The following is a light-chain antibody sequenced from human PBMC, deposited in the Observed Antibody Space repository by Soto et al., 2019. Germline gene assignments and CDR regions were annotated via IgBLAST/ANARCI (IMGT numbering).Light chain of an antibody. CDR3: QQRRSWPSEDT. Sequence: MVLTQSPDTLSLSPGETATLSCRASQSVRCSLAWYQQKPGQAPCILISDATNRATGIPARFSGSSSGPEFAITISSLEPEAVGVYYCQQRRSWPSEDTFGPGTKVDIK. V-gene: IGKV3-11*01. CDR1: QSVRCS. J-gene: IGKJ3*01. CDR2: DAT.